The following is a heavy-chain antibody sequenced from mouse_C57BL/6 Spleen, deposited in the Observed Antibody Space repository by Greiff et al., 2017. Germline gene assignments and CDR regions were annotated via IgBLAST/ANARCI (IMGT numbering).Heavy chain of an antibody. V-gene: IGHV1-54*01. CDR2: INPGSGGT. CDR1: GYAFTNYL. Sequence: VQLQQSGAEQVRPGTSVKVSCKASGYAFTNYLIEWVKQRPGQGLEWIGVINPGSGGTNYHEKFTGKATLTADKSSSTAYMQLSSLTSDDSAVYCSARWLRRFPSFAYWGQGTLVTVSA. CDR3: ARWLRRFPSFAY. J-gene: IGHJ3*01. D-gene: IGHD2-2*01.